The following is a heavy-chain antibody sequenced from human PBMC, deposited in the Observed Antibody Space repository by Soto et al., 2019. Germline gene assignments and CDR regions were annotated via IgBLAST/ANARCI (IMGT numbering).Heavy chain of an antibody. CDR2: IKSKTDGGTT. J-gene: IGHJ4*02. CDR1: GFSFSNAW. D-gene: IGHD6-19*01. V-gene: IGHV3-15*01. Sequence: EVQLVESGGGLVKPGGFLRLSCAASGFSFSNAWMSWVRQAPGKVLEWVGRIKSKTDGGTTDYAAPVKGRFTISRDDSKNTLYLQMNSLKTEDTAVYYCTTSTGSGWYAFDYWGQGTLVTVSS. CDR3: TTSTGSGWYAFDY.